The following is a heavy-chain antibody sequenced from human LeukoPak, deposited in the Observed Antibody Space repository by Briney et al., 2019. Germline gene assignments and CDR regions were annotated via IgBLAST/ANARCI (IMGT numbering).Heavy chain of an antibody. V-gene: IGHV4-39*01. CDR3: ARRRIVATIDY. CDR1: GGSISSSSYY. Sequence: PSETLSLTCTVSGGSISSSSYYWGWIRQPPGKGLEWIGSIYYSGSTYYNPSLKSRVTISVDTSKNQFSLKLSSVTAGDTAVYYCARRRIVATIDYWGQGILVTVSS. CDR2: IYYSGST. J-gene: IGHJ4*02. D-gene: IGHD5-12*01.